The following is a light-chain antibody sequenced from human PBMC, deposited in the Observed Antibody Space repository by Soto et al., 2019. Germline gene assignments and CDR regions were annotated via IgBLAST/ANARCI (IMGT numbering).Light chain of an antibody. J-gene: IGKJ1*01. V-gene: IGKV1-5*03. CDR2: KAS. CDR3: QQYNSDSRT. Sequence: QMSQSPSTLYASLVDRVTVTWRASQSINTWLAWYQQKPGKAPKLLMYKASTLQSGVPSRFSGSGSGTEFTLTINSLQPDDFATYYCQQYNSDSRTFGQGTKVEI. CDR1: QSINTW.